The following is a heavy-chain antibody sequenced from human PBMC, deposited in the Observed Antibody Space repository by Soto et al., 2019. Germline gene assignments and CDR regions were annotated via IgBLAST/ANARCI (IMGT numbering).Heavy chain of an antibody. D-gene: IGHD3-3*01. V-gene: IGHV4-59*01. CDR1: GGSISSYY. J-gene: IGHJ3*02. CDR3: ARSYYDFWSGYYYDAFDI. Sequence: SETLSLTCTVSGGSISSYYWSWIRQPPGKGLEWIGYIYYSGGTNYNPSLKSRVTISVDTSKNQFSLKLSSVTAADTAVYYCARSYYDFWSGYYYDAFDIWGQGTMVTVSS. CDR2: IYYSGGT.